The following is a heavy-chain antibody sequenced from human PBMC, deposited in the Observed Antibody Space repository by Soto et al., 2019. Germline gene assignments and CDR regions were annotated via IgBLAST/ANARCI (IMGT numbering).Heavy chain of an antibody. V-gene: IGHV1-69*01. Sequence: QVQLVQSGAEVKKPGSSVKVSCKASGGTFSSYAISWVRQAPGQGLEWMGGTIPIFGTANYAQKFQGRVTITADESTSTAYMELSSLRSEDTAVYYCARENIGSGSPGDGWFDPWGQGTLVTVSS. CDR2: TIPIFGTA. CDR1: GGTFSSYA. CDR3: ARENIGSGSPGDGWFDP. D-gene: IGHD6-19*01. J-gene: IGHJ5*02.